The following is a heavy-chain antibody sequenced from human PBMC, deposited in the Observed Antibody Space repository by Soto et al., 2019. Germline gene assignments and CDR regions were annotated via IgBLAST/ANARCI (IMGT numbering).Heavy chain of an antibody. CDR1: GFSFSGAW. J-gene: IGHJ4*02. CDR2: LKSRADGGTT. D-gene: IGHD3-3*01. CDR3: TTGYNDCWGDDHRPMGNFDF. V-gene: IGHV3-15*01. Sequence: EVQLMESGGGLVKPGGSLRLSCAASGFSFSGAWMSWVRQAPGKGLEWVGRLKSRADGGTTDHAAPVKGRFTISRDDSKSTLYLQMNSLETENTGIYYCTTGYNDCWGDDHRPMGNFDFWGQGTMVTVSS.